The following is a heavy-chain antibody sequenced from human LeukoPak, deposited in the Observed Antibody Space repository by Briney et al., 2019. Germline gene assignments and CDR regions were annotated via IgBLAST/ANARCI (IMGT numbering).Heavy chain of an antibody. Sequence: GGSLRLSCVASGFPFSSYWKTWVRQAPGKGLEWVANIKQDGSKKSYVDSVKGRFTISRDNAKNSLYLQMNSLRAEDTAIYYCTRVGYIDEGIDYWGQGTLVTVSS. CDR1: GFPFSSYW. CDR2: IKQDGSKK. J-gene: IGHJ4*02. V-gene: IGHV3-7*04. CDR3: TRVGYIDEGIDY. D-gene: IGHD5-24*01.